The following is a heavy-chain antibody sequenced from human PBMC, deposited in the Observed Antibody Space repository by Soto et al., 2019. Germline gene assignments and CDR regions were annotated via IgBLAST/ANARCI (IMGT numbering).Heavy chain of an antibody. D-gene: IGHD3-9*01. J-gene: IGHJ4*02. CDR1: GYTFTSYY. CDR2: INPSGGST. CDR3: ARVDSGLLRYFDWLFLFDY. V-gene: IGHV1-46*03. Sequence: ASVKVSCKASGYTFTSYYMHWVRQAPGQGLEWMGIINPSGGSTSYAQKFQGRVTMTRDTSTSTVYMELSSLRSEDTAVYYCARVDSGLLRYFDWLFLFDYCGQGTLVTVSS.